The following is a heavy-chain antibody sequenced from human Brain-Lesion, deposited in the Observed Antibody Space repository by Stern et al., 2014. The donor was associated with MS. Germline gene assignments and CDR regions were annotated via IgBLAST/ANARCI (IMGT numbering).Heavy chain of an antibody. D-gene: IGHD2-2*01. CDR1: GGSISSGGYY. CDR2: IFNNGST. J-gene: IGHJ6*02. CDR3: ARGRVVPGFQYYATDV. Sequence: QLQLQESGPGLVKPSQTLSLSCTVSGGSISSGGYYWSWIRQPAGKGLEWIGRIFNNGSTSYTPSLKSRVTKSINPSKNQFSLRLNSMTAADTAVYYCARGRVVPGFQYYATDVWGQGTTVIVSS. V-gene: IGHV4-61*02.